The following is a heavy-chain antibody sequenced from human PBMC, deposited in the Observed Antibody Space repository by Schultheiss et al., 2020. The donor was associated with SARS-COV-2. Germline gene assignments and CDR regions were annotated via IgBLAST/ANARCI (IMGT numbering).Heavy chain of an antibody. V-gene: IGHV3-48*02. CDR1: GFTFSSYS. Sequence: GGSLRLSCAASGFTFSSYSMNWVHQAPGKGLEWVSYISSSSSTINYADSVKGRVTISRDNAKNSLYLQMNSLRDEDTSVYYCVRDRSSGWPYYFDYWGQGTLVTVSS. CDR3: VRDRSSGWPYYFDY. D-gene: IGHD6-19*01. J-gene: IGHJ4*02. CDR2: ISSSSSTI.